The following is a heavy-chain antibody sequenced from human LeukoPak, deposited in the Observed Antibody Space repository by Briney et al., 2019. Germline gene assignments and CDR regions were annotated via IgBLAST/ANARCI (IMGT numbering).Heavy chain of an antibody. CDR3: ARDHSSDWYSLVVTSEYFQH. V-gene: IGHV3-48*02. J-gene: IGHJ1*01. D-gene: IGHD6-19*01. CDR1: GFTFSTYS. Sequence: TGGSLRLSCAASGFTFSTYSMNWVRQAPGKGLEWVSFISSSSSRIYYADFVKGRFTISRDNAKNSLYLQMNNLRDEDTAMYYCARDHSSDWYSLVVTSEYFQHWGQGTLVTVSS. CDR2: ISSSSSRI.